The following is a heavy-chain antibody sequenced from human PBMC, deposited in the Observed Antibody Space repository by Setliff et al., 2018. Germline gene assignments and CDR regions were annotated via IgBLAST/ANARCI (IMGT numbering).Heavy chain of an antibody. CDR1: GGSFSGYY. CDR3: ARGYGSGSYYPY. J-gene: IGHJ4*02. CDR2: INHSGST. V-gene: IGHV4-34*01. D-gene: IGHD3-10*01. Sequence: SETLSLTCAVYGGSFSGYYWSWIRQPPGKGLEWIGEINHSGSTNYNPSLKSRVTISVDTSKNQFSLKLSSVTAADTAVYYCARGYGSGSYYPYWGQGTRVTVSS.